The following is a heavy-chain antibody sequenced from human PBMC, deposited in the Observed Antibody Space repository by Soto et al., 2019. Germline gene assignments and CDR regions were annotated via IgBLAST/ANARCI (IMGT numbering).Heavy chain of an antibody. J-gene: IGHJ5*02. V-gene: IGHV3-23*01. CDR3: VRGGGGGLFDP. Sequence: LRLSCAASGFTFSSYAMGWVRQAPGKGLDWVSVISGSGGITYSADSVKGRFTISRDNSKNILYLQMNSLRAEDTAIYYCVRGGGGGLFDPWGQGTMVTVSS. CDR2: ISGSGGIT. D-gene: IGHD2-15*01. CDR1: GFTFSSYA.